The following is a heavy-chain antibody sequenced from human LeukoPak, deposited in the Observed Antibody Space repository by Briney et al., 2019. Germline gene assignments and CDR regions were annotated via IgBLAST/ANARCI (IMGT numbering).Heavy chain of an antibody. CDR3: ARVGDYDSSGYYDYYYYGMDV. CDR2: IYYSGST. J-gene: IGHJ6*02. V-gene: IGHV4-59*01. D-gene: IGHD3-22*01. Sequence: PGGSLRLSCAASGFTFSSYSMNWVRQPPGKGLEWIGYIYYSGSTNYNPSLKSRVTISVDTSKNQFSLKLSSVTAADTAVYYCARVGDYDSSGYYDYYYYGMDVWGQGTTVTVSS. CDR1: GFTFSSYS.